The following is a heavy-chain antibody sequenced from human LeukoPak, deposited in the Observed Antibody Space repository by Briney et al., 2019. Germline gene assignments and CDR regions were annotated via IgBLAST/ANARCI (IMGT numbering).Heavy chain of an antibody. J-gene: IGHJ4*02. V-gene: IGHV3-72*01. CDR1: GFTFSDHY. D-gene: IGHD1-26*01. CDR2: ARNKANSYTT. CDR3: ARFYSGSYPV. Sequence: GGSLRLXCAASGFTFSDHYMDWVRQAPGKGLEWVGRARNKANSYTTEYAASVKGRFTISRDDSKNSLYLQMNSLKTEDTAVYYCARFYSGSYPVWGQGTLVTVSS.